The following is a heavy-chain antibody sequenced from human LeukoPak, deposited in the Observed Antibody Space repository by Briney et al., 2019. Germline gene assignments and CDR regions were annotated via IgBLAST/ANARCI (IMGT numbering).Heavy chain of an antibody. J-gene: IGHJ5*02. CDR1: GYTFIDFD. CDR3: ARDFRAAMVSDWFDP. Sequence: ASVKVSCKASGYTFIDFDINWVRQATGQGLEWMGWINPNSGGTNYAQKFQGRVTMTRDTSISTAYMELSRLRSDDTAVYYCARDFRAAMVSDWFDPWGQGTLVTVSS. V-gene: IGHV1-2*02. D-gene: IGHD5-18*01. CDR2: INPNSGGT.